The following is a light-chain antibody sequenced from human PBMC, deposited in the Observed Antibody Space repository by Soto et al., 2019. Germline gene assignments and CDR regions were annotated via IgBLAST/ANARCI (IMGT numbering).Light chain of an antibody. CDR1: SSDIGDSNY. V-gene: IGLV2-14*03. CDR3: SSFRSRSTSYV. J-gene: IGLJ1*01. Sequence: QSALTQPASVSGSPGQSITISCTGTSSDIGDSNYVSWYQQHPGKAPKLVIYDVSNRPSGVSNRFSGSKSANTASLTISGLQAEDEADYYCSSFRSRSTSYVFGTGTKVTVL. CDR2: DVS.